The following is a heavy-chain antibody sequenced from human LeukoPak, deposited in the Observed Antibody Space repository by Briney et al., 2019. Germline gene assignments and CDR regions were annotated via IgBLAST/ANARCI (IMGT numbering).Heavy chain of an antibody. D-gene: IGHD6-13*01. J-gene: IGHJ4*02. CDR3: ARVRGASSSSWYFDY. Sequence: PGGSLRLSCAASGFTSTAQGMDWVRQAPGKGRGWVATIRYDGSYEWYAESVRGRFTISRDNSKKTLYLQMTSLRAEDTAVYYCARVRGASSSSWYFDYWGQGTLVTVSS. CDR1: GFTSTAQG. V-gene: IGHV3-30*02. CDR2: IRYDGSYE.